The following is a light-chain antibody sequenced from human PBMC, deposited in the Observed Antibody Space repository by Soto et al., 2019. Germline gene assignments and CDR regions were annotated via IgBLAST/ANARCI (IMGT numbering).Light chain of an antibody. CDR1: SSDVGSYNL. V-gene: IGLV2-23*01. J-gene: IGLJ2*01. CDR3: CSYAGSSTVV. CDR2: EGS. Sequence: QSVLTQPASVSGSPGQSITISCTGTSSDVGSYNLVSWYQQHPGKAPKLMIYEGSQRPSGVSNRFSGSKSGNTASLTISGPQGEDEADYYCCSYAGSSTVVFGGGTKLTVL.